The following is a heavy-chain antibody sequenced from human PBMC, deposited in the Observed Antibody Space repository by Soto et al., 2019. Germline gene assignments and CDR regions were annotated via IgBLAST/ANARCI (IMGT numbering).Heavy chain of an antibody. Sequence: ASVKVSCKASGYTFTRYGIRWVRQAPGQGLEWMGWISAYNGNTNYAQKLQGRVTMTKDTSTSTAYMELRSLRSDDTAVYYCARGASIVVVTGAFDIWGQGTMVTVSS. D-gene: IGHD3-22*01. CDR2: ISAYNGNT. CDR1: GYTFTRYG. J-gene: IGHJ3*02. V-gene: IGHV1-18*01. CDR3: ARGASIVVVTGAFDI.